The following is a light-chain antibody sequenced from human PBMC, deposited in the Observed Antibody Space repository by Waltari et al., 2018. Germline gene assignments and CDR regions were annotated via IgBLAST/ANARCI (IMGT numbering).Light chain of an antibody. CDR1: QDISNY. Sequence: DIQMTQSPSSLSASVGDRVTITCQASQDISNYLNWYQQKPGKAPKLLIYDASNLETGVPSRFSGSGSGTDFTFTISSLQPEDIATYYCQQTYSVPLTFGGGTKVEVK. J-gene: IGKJ4*01. CDR2: DAS. CDR3: QQTYSVPLT. V-gene: IGKV1-33*01.